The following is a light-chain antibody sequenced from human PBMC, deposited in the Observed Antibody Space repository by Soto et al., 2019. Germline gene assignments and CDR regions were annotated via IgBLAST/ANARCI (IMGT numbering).Light chain of an antibody. V-gene: IGLV7-43*01. J-gene: IGLJ3*02. CDR1: TGAVTSGYY. Sequence: QAVVTQEPSLTVSPGGTVTLTCASSTGAVTSGYYPNWFQQKPGQAPWALIYSTSNKHSWTPARFSGSLLGGKAALTLSGVQPEDEAEYYCLLYYGGAQLFGGGTKLTVL. CDR2: STS. CDR3: LLYYGGAQL.